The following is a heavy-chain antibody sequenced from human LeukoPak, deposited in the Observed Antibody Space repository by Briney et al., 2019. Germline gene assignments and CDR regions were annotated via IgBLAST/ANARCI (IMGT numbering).Heavy chain of an antibody. CDR1: GGSISSYY. Sequence: PSETLSLTCTVSGGSISSYYWSWIRQPPGKGLEWIGYIYYSGGTNYNPSLKSRVTISVDTSKNQCSRKLSSVTAADTAVYYCARDRAYCSGGSCYDDAFDIWGQGTMVTVSS. V-gene: IGHV4-59*01. J-gene: IGHJ3*02. CDR2: IYYSGGT. CDR3: ARDRAYCSGGSCYDDAFDI. D-gene: IGHD2-15*01.